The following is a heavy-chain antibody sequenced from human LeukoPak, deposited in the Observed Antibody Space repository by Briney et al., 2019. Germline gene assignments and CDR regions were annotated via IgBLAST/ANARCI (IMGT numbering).Heavy chain of an antibody. J-gene: IGHJ4*02. Sequence: ASVKVSCKVSGYTLTELSMHWVRQAPGKGLEWMGGFDPEDGETIYAQKFQGRVTMTEDTSTDTAYMELSSLRSEDTAVYYSATAMSSGWLAFDYWGQGTLVTVSS. CDR2: FDPEDGET. V-gene: IGHV1-24*01. CDR1: GYTLTELS. D-gene: IGHD6-19*01. CDR3: ATAMSSGWLAFDY.